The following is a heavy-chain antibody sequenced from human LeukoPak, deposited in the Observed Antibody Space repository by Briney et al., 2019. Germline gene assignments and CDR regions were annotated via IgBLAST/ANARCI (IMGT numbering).Heavy chain of an antibody. CDR1: GGSISTYY. CDR3: ARRAVGMYNWFDP. D-gene: IGHD2-2*01. V-gene: IGHV4-59*08. Sequence: SETLSLTCTVSGGSISTYYWSWIRQPPGKGLEWIGYIYYTGGTSYNPPLTSRVTILVDTSKNQFSLRLSSVTAADTAVYYCARRAVGMYNWFDPWGQGTLVTVSS. CDR2: IYYTGGT. J-gene: IGHJ5*02.